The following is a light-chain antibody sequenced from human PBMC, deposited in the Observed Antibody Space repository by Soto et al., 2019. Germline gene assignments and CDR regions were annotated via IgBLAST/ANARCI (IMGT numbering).Light chain of an antibody. V-gene: IGKV1-39*01. J-gene: IGKJ5*01. CDR3: QQSYTTPRIT. CDR1: QDIGTY. CDR2: AAS. Sequence: DIQMTQSPSSLSASIGDSVIITCRASQDIGTYLNWYQHKPGKAPKHLIYAASSLQTGVPSRFTGSRSGTEFTITIDSLQPEDFATYYCQQSYTTPRITFGQGTRLEIK.